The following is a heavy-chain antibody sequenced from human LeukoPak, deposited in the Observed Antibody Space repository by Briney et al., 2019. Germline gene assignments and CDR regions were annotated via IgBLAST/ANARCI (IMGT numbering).Heavy chain of an antibody. J-gene: IGHJ5*02. CDR1: GYTFTSYG. D-gene: IGHD3-10*01. CDR3: ARVTSGNWFDP. V-gene: IGHV1-18*01. CDR2: ISAYNGNT. Sequence: ASVKVSCKASGYTFTSYGISWVRQAPGQGLEWMGWISAYNGNTNYTQKLRGRVTMTTDTSTSTAYMELRSLRSDDTAVYYCARVTSGNWFDPWGQGTLVTVSS.